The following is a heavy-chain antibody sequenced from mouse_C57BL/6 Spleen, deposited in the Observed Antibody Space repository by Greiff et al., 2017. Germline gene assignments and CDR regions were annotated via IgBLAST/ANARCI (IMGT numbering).Heavy chain of an antibody. CDR2: IYPGDGDT. CDR3: ARKSYSNYGGYFDY. CDR1: GYAFSSYW. J-gene: IGHJ2*01. D-gene: IGHD2-5*01. Sequence: VQLQQSGAELVKPGASVKISCKASGYAFSSYWMNWVKQRPGKGLEWIGQIYPGDGDTNYNGKFKGKASLTADKSSSTAYMQLSSLTSEDSAVYFCARKSYSNYGGYFDYWGQGTTLTVSS. V-gene: IGHV1-80*01.